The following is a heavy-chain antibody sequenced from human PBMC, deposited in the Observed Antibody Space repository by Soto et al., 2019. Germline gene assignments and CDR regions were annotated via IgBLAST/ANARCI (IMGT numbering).Heavy chain of an antibody. Sequence: VQLVESGGGLVQPGGSLRLSCAASGFTFSSYWMHWVRQAPGKGLVWVSHINSDGSSTSYADSVKGRFTISRDNAKNTLYLQMNSLRVEDTAVYYCARQKVNTHWYFDLWGRGTLVTVSS. CDR2: INSDGSST. D-gene: IGHD4-4*01. CDR3: ARQKVNTHWYFDL. J-gene: IGHJ2*01. CDR1: GFTFSSYW. V-gene: IGHV3-74*01.